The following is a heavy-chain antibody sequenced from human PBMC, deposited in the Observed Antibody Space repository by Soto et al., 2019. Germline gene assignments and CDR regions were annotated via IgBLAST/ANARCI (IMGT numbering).Heavy chain of an antibody. Sequence: ASVKVSCKASGYTFTSYAMHRVRQAPGQRLEWMGWINAGNGNTKYSQKFQGRVTITRDTSASTAYMELSSLRSEDTAVYYCARDLVSDYSKEFDPWGQGTLVTVSS. V-gene: IGHV1-3*01. D-gene: IGHD4-4*01. CDR1: GYTFTSYA. J-gene: IGHJ5*02. CDR3: ARDLVSDYSKEFDP. CDR2: INAGNGNT.